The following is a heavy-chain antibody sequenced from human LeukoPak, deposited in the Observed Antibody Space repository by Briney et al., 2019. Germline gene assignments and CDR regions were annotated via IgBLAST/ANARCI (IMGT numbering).Heavy chain of an antibody. CDR1: GYTFTSYD. J-gene: IGHJ6*02. CDR3: ARSLVMTTVTTMHYYYYGMDV. D-gene: IGHD4-4*01. CDR2: MNPNSGNT. Sequence: ASVKVSCKASGYTFTSYDINWVRQATGQGLEWMGWMNPNSGNTGYAQKFLGRVTMTRNTSISTAYMELSSLRSEDTAVYYCARSLVMTTVTTMHYYYYGMDVWGQGTTVTVSS. V-gene: IGHV1-8*01.